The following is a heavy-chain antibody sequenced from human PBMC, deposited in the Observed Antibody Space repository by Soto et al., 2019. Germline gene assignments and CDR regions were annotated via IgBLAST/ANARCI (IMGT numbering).Heavy chain of an antibody. CDR3: ARVMAAMQHWLGP. J-gene: IGHJ5*02. CDR2: IYHTGTT. Sequence: SETLSLTCSVSGGSISSIDYFWSWIRQPPGKGLEWIGFIYHTGTTYYNPSLRSRVNISIDTSKSQFSMKLNSVTAADTAVYYCARVMAAMQHWLGPWGQGTLVTVS. CDR1: GGSISSIDYF. D-gene: IGHD2-2*01. V-gene: IGHV4-30-4*01.